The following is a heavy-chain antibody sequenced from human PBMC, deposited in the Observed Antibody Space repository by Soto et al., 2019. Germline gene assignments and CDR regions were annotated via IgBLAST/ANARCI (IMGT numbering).Heavy chain of an antibody. V-gene: IGHV3-9*01. CDR3: AKDLGVAVGDE. D-gene: IGHD3-16*01. J-gene: IGHJ4*02. CDR2: ISWNSGSI. Sequence: LRLSCAASGFTFDDYAMHWVRQAPGKGLEWVSGISWNSGSIGYADSVKGRFTISRDNAKNSLYLQMNSLRAEDTALYYCAKDLGVAVGDEWGQGTLVTVSS. CDR1: GFTFDDYA.